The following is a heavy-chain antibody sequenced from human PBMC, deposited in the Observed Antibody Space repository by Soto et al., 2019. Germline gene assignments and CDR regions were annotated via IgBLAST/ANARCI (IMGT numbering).Heavy chain of an antibody. CDR3: ASDSRWLIDY. J-gene: IGHJ4*02. D-gene: IGHD6-19*01. CDR2: MNPNSGNT. V-gene: IGHV1-8*01. CDR1: GYTFTSYD. Sequence: QVQLVQSGAEVKKPGASVKVSCKASGYTFTSYDINWVRQATGQGLEWMGWMNPNSGNTGYAQKFQGRGTMTRNTSINPAYMELSSLRSEDPAVYYSASDSRWLIDYWGQGTLVTVSS.